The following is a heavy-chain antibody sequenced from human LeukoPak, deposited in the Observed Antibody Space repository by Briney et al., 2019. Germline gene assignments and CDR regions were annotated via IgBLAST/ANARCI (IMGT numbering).Heavy chain of an antibody. J-gene: IGHJ4*02. CDR2: IYHSGST. Sequence: SETLSLTCTVSGYSISSGYYWGWIRQPPGKGLEWIGSIYHSGSTYYNPSLKSRVTISVDTSKNQFSLKLSSVTAADTAVYYCARDPGEYGDYVIADPLWGQGTLVTVSS. CDR3: ARDPGEYGDYVIADPL. V-gene: IGHV4-38-2*02. CDR1: GYSISSGYY. D-gene: IGHD4-17*01.